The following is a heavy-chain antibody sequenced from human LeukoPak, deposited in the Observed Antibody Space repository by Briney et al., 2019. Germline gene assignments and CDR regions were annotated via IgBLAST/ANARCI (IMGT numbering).Heavy chain of an antibody. CDR1: VFTFRSHA. J-gene: IGHJ4*02. Sequence: PGGSLRLSCSPSVFTFRSHAMHWVRQAPGEGRVWVSRLKGDGSEASYADSVKGRFTISRDNAKNTLYLQMSSLRAEDTAVYYCARDGFTGPVTAYLDYWGQGAPVTVSS. V-gene: IGHV3-74*01. D-gene: IGHD2-21*02. CDR2: LKGDGSEA. CDR3: ARDGFTGPVTAYLDY.